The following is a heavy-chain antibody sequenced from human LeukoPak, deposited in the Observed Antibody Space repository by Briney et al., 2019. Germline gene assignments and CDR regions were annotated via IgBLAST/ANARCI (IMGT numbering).Heavy chain of an antibody. V-gene: IGHV1-18*01. J-gene: IGHJ4*02. D-gene: IGHD2-15*01. CDR2: ISAYNGNT. CDR3: ARDVVVVAATRLDY. CDR1: GYTFTSYG. Sequence: ASVKVSCKASGYTFTSYGISWVRQAPGQGLEWMGWISAYNGNTNYAQKLQGRVTMTTDTSTSVAYMELRSLRSDDTAVYYCARDVVVVAATRLDYWGQGTLVTVSS.